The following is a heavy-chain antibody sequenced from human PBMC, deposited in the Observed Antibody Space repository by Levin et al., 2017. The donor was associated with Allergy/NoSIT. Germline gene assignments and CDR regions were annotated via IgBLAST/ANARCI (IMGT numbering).Heavy chain of an antibody. V-gene: IGHV1-46*01. CDR2: INPSGGST. D-gene: IGHD5-18*01. Sequence: ASVKVSCKASGYTFTSYYMHWVRQAPGQGLEWMGIINPSGGSTSYAQKFQGRVTMTRDTSTSTVYMELSSLRSEDTAVYYCARVLSLYSYGQNVVGYWGQGTLVTVSS. CDR1: GYTFTSYY. CDR3: ARVLSLYSYGQNVVGY. J-gene: IGHJ4*02.